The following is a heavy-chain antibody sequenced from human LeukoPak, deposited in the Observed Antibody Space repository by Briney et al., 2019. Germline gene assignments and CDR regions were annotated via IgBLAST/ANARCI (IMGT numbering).Heavy chain of an antibody. V-gene: IGHV3-74*01. J-gene: IGHJ4*02. CDR1: GFTFSSYW. CDR3: ARGPSGYHNT. CDR2: INSDGSST. D-gene: IGHD5-12*01. Sequence: GGSLRLSCAASGFTFSSYWMHWVRQASGKGLVWVSRINSDGSSTNYVDSVKGRFTISRDNAKNTLYLQMNSLRDEDTAVYYCARGPSGYHNTGGQGTLVTVSS.